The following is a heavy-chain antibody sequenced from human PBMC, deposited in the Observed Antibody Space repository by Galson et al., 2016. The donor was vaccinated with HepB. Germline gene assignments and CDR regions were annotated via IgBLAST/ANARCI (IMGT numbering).Heavy chain of an antibody. CDR3: ARDPHDNGDNSQLHYGMDV. CDR1: GFPFSSYS. V-gene: IGHV3-48*01. Sequence: SLRLSCAASGFPFSSYSLIWVRQAPGKGLEWLAYIDFSGSVTSYADSVKGRFTISRDFAKSSLSLFMNSLRVDDTAVYYCARDPHDNGDNSQLHYGMDVWGKGTTVIVSS. J-gene: IGHJ6*04. CDR2: IDFSGSVT. D-gene: IGHD4-17*01.